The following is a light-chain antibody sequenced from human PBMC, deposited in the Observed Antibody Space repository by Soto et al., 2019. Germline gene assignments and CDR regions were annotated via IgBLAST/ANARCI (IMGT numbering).Light chain of an antibody. J-gene: IGKJ1*01. CDR3: QQYGSSGT. CDR1: QSVSSSY. V-gene: IGKV3-20*01. CDR2: GAS. Sequence: EMVLTQSPGTLSLSPGERATLSCRASQSVSSSYLVWHQQKPGQAPRLLIYGASSRATGIPDRFSGSGSGTDFTLTISRLEPEDFAVYYCQQYGSSGTFGQGTKVDI.